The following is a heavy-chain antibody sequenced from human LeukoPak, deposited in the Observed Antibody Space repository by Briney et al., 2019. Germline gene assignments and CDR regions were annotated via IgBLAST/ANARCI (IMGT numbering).Heavy chain of an antibody. CDR3: ASSSDSAIDY. D-gene: IGHD2-21*02. Sequence: PSETLSLTCTVSGVSISSGGYYWSWIRQHPEKGLEYIGYSYYSGSTYYNPSLKSRVTISEDASKNQFSLKLNSVTAADTAVYFCASSSDSAIDYWSQGTLVTVSS. J-gene: IGHJ4*02. CDR2: SYYSGST. V-gene: IGHV4-31*03. CDR1: GVSISSGGYY.